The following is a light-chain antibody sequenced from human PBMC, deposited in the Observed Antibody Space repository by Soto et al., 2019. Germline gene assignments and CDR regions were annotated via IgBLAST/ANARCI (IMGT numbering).Light chain of an antibody. CDR3: QQRSNSFT. Sequence: EIVLTQSPATLSLSPGERATLSCRASQSVSRYIAWYQQKPGQAPRLLIYDAAIRATGIPARFSGSGSGTDFTLTISSLEPDDFAVYYCQQRSNSFTFGQGTKLEIK. J-gene: IGKJ2*01. CDR2: DAA. V-gene: IGKV3-11*01. CDR1: QSVSRY.